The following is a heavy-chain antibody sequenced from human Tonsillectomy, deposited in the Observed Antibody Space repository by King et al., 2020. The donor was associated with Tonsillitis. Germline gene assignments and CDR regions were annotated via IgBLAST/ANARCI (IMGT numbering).Heavy chain of an antibody. D-gene: IGHD4-17*01. Sequence: VQLQESGPGLVKPSETLSLTCTVSGDSISSYYWSWIRQPPGKGLEWIGYIFYSGSTNYNPSLKSRVIISVDTSNNQFSLKLSSVTAADTAVYYCARESASFYGDYYHGMDVWGQGTTVTVSS. V-gene: IGHV4-59*01. CDR1: GDSISSYY. CDR3: ARESASFYGDYYHGMDV. J-gene: IGHJ6*02. CDR2: IFYSGST.